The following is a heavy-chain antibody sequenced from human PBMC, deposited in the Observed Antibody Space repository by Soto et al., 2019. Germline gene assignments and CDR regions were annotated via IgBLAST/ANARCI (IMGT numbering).Heavy chain of an antibody. J-gene: IGHJ4*02. CDR2: ISGSGGST. CDR3: ARRGSGSYYDY. CDR1: VFTFSSYA. Sequence: VQLLESGGGLVQPGGSLRLSCAASVFTFSSYAMRWVRQAPVKGLEWVSAISGSGGSTYYADSVKGRFTISRDNSKNTLYLQMNSLRAEDTAVYYCARRGSGSYYDYWGQGTLVTVSS. D-gene: IGHD1-26*01. V-gene: IGHV3-23*01.